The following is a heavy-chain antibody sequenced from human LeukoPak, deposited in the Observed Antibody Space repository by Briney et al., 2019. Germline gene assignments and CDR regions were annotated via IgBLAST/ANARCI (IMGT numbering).Heavy chain of an antibody. CDR1: GGSISSSSYY. V-gene: IGHV4-39*02. CDR2: IYYSGST. J-gene: IGHJ4*02. Sequence: PSETLSLTXTVSGGSISSSSYYWGWISQPPGKGLQWIGSIYYSGSTYYNPSLKSRVTISVDTSKNQFSLKLSSVTAADTAVYYCARDLDYWGQGTLVTVSS. CDR3: ARDLDY.